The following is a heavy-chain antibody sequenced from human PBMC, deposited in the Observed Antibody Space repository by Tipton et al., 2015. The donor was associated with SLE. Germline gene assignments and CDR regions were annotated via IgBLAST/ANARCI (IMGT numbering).Heavy chain of an antibody. J-gene: IGHJ2*01. CDR1: GGSFSGYY. Sequence: LSLTCAVYGGSFSGYYWSWVRQAPGKGLEWVSGTNWNGDSTGYADSVKGRFTISRDNAKNSLYLQMNSLRVEDTALYYCARVVVSYFDLWGRGTLVTVSS. CDR3: ARVVVSYFDL. D-gene: IGHD2-8*02. V-gene: IGHV3-20*04. CDR2: TNWNGDST.